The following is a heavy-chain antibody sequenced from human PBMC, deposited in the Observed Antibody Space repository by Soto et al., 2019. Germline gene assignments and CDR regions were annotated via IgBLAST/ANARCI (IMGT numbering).Heavy chain of an antibody. CDR3: AREPYGDYDGGNAFDI. J-gene: IGHJ3*02. Sequence: ASVKVSCKASGYTFTSYGISWVRQAPGQGLEWMGWISAYNGNTNYAQKLQGRVTMTTDTSTSTAYMELRSLRSDDTAVYYCAREPYGDYDGGNAFDIWGQGTMVTVSS. CDR2: ISAYNGNT. D-gene: IGHD4-17*01. CDR1: GYTFTSYG. V-gene: IGHV1-18*01.